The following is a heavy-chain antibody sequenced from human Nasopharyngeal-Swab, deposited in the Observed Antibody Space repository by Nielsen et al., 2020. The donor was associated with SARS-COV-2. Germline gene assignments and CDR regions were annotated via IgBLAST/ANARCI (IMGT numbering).Heavy chain of an antibody. CDR1: GFTFSSYA. J-gene: IGHJ4*02. CDR3: AKEERSSSWYVTFDY. D-gene: IGHD6-13*01. V-gene: IGHV3-23*01. CDR2: ISGSGDRT. Sequence: GESLKISCAASGFTFSSYAMTWVRQAPGKGLEWVSAISGSGDRTYYAESVRGRFTISRDNSKNALYLQMNSLRAEDTAVYYCAKEERSSSWYVTFDYWGQGTLATVSS.